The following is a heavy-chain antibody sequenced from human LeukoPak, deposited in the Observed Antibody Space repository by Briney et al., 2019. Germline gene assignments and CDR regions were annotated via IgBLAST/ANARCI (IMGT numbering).Heavy chain of an antibody. V-gene: IGHV1-69*13. J-gene: IGHJ5*02. CDR1: GGTFSSYA. D-gene: IGHD4-23*01. CDR3: ARSSGGNSGLSLVRNWFDP. Sequence: SVKVSCKASGGTFSSYAISWVRQAPGQGLEWMGGIIPIFGTANYAQKFQGRVTITADESTSTAYMELSSLRSEDTAVYYCARSSGGNSGLSLVRNWFDPWGQGTLVTVSS. CDR2: IIPIFGTA.